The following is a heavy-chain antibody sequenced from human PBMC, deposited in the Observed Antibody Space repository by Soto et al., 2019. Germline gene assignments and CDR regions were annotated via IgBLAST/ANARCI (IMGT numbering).Heavy chain of an antibody. V-gene: IGHV1-8*02. J-gene: IGHJ6*03. CDR2: MSPNSGDT. Sequence: QVQLVESGAEVRKPGASVMVSCRASGYTFSSYDINWVRQATGQGPEWMGRMSPNSGDTDYAERFQGRVSLTRDTSISPADLELTGLTSEDTATYYCARGARDRLPKEGDYHYYYMDPWGKGTPVTVSS. CDR1: GYTFSSYD. CDR3: ARGARDRLPKEGDYHYYYMDP. D-gene: IGHD2-21*02.